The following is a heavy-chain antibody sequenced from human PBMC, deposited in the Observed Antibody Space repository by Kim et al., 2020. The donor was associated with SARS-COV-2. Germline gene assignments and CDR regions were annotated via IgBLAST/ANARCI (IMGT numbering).Heavy chain of an antibody. V-gene: IGHV4-31*03. CDR1: GGSISSGGYY. D-gene: IGHD3-3*01. Sequence: SETLSLTCTVSGGSISSGGYYWSWIRQHPGKGLEWIGYIYYSGTTYHNPSLKSRVTISVDTSKNQFSLKLSSVTAADTAVYYCVRDARVAIYPMGFDPWGQGTLVTVSS. CDR3: VRDARVAIYPMGFDP. J-gene: IGHJ5*02. CDR2: IYYSGTT.